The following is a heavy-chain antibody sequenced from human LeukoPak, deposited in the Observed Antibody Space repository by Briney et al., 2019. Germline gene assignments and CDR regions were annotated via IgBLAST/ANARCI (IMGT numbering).Heavy chain of an antibody. V-gene: IGHV3-30*04. D-gene: IGHD2-2*01. CDR3: AREGSTSCHFDY. Sequence: GRSLRLSCAAPGFTFSSYAMHWVRQAPGKGLEWVAVISYDGSNKYYADSVKGRFTISRDNSKNTLYLQMNSLRAEDTAVYYCAREGSTSCHFDYWGQGTLVTVSS. J-gene: IGHJ4*02. CDR1: GFTFSSYA. CDR2: ISYDGSNK.